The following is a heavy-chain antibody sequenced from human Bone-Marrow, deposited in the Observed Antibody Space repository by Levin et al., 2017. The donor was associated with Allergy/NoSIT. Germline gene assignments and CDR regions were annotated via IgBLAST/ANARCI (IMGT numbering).Heavy chain of an antibody. Sequence: SSETLSLTCTVSGASINDYFWTWIRQSPGKGLEWIGYLYYTGSTNYNPSLQSRVSISVDTSKNQFSLELRSVTAADTAVYYCARDSRVGGELSNLWLYYYYMDVWGKGTTVIVSS. V-gene: IGHV4-59*01. CDR2: LYYTGST. J-gene: IGHJ6*03. CDR3: ARDSRVGGELSNLWLYYYYMDV. D-gene: IGHD3-10*01. CDR1: GASINDYF.